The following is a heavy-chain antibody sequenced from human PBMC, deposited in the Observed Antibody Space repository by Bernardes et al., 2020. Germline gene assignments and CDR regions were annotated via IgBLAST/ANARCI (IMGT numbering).Heavy chain of an antibody. CDR1: GGSISSSSYY. CDR2: IYYSGST. D-gene: IGHD3-3*01. Sequence: SETLSLTCTVSGGSISSSSYYWGWIRQPPGKGLEWIGSIYYSGSTYYNPSLKSRVTISVDTSKNQFSLKLSSVTAADTAVYYCARHGLEWLYWRHFDYWGQGTLVTVSS. V-gene: IGHV4-39*01. CDR3: ARHGLEWLYWRHFDY. J-gene: IGHJ4*02.